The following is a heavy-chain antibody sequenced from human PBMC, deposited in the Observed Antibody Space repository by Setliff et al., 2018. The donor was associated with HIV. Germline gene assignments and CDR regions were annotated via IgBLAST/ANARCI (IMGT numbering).Heavy chain of an antibody. CDR1: GGSFSDSY. CDR3: ARASVVGATTIYYYYGMDV. D-gene: IGHD1-26*01. J-gene: IGHJ6*02. V-gene: IGHV4-34*01. Sequence: ASETLSLTCAVYGGSFSDSYWSWIRQPPGKGPEWIGEINDSGTTNYNPSLKSRVTISVDTSKNQFSLKLSSVTAADTAVYYCARASVVGATTIYYYYGMDVWGQGTTVTVSS. CDR2: INDSGTT.